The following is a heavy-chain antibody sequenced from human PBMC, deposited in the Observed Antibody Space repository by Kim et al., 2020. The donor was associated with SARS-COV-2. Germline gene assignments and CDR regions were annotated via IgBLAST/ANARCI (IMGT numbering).Heavy chain of an antibody. CDR2: INTNTGNP. J-gene: IGHJ5*02. CDR3: ASVHEGYSGYDGWWFDP. Sequence: ASVKVSCKASGYTFTSYAMNWVRQAPGQGLEWMGWINTNTGNPTYAQGFTGRFVFSLDTSVSTAYLQISSLKAEDTAVYYCASVHEGYSGYDGWWFDPWGQGTLVTVSS. CDR1: GYTFTSYA. D-gene: IGHD5-12*01. V-gene: IGHV7-4-1*02.